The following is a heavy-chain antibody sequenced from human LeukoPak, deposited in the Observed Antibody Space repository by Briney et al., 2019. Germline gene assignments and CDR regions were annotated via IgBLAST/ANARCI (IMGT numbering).Heavy chain of an antibody. J-gene: IGHJ4*02. D-gene: IGHD3-16*01. V-gene: IGHV4-31*03. CDR3: ARVLGGVINF. Sequence: PSETLSLTCTVSGGSISSGGYYWSWIRQHPGKGPEWIGYIYYSGSTYYNPSLKSRVTISVDTSKNQFSLKLSSVTAADTAVYYCARVLGGVINFWGQGTLVTVSS. CDR1: GGSISSGGYY. CDR2: IYYSGST.